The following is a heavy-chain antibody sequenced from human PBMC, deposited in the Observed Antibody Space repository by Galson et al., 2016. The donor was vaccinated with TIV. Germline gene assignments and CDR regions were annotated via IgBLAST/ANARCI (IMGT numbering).Heavy chain of an antibody. D-gene: IGHD1/OR15-1a*01. CDR1: GFTFSSYW. J-gene: IGHJ3*02. V-gene: IGHV3-7*01. CDR2: IKQDGSEK. Sequence: SLRLSCAASGFTFSSYWLGWVRQAPGKGLEWVANIKQDGSEKHYEDSVKGRFTISRDNAKNSLYLQMNSLRAEDTAVYYCARNNWNNEGAFDIWGQGTMATVS. CDR3: ARNNWNNEGAFDI.